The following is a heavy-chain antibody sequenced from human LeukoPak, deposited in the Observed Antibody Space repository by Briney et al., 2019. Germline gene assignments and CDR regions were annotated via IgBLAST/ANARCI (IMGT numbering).Heavy chain of an antibody. V-gene: IGHV3-23*01. CDR3: AKDKTPRLDWGRCYFDY. J-gene: IGHJ4*02. CDR2: ISGSGGST. Sequence: PGGSLRLSCAASGFTFSSYAMSWVRQAPGKGLEWVSAISGSGGSTYYADSVKGRFTISRDNSKNTLYLQMNSLRAEDTAVYYCAKDKTPRLDWGRCYFDYWGQGTLVTVSS. CDR1: GFTFSSYA. D-gene: IGHD7-27*01.